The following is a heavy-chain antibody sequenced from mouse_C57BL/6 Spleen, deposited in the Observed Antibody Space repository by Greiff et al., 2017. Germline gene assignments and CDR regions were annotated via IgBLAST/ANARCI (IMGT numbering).Heavy chain of an antibody. J-gene: IGHJ4*01. V-gene: IGHV1-55*01. Sequence: QVQLQQPGAELVKPGASVKMSCKASGYTFTSYWITWVKQRPGQGLEWIGDIYPGSGSTNYNEKFKSKATLTVDTSSSTAYMQLSSLTSEDSAVYYCARSKCPYYYAMDYWGQGTSVTVSS. CDR1: GYTFTSYW. CDR3: ARSKCPYYYAMDY. CDR2: IYPGSGST.